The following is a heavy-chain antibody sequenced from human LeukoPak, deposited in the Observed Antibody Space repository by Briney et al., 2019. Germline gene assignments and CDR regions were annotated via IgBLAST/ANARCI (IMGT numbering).Heavy chain of an antibody. CDR3: AKDRTGTSDDY. V-gene: IGHV3-23*01. D-gene: IGHD2-2*01. Sequence: GGSLRLSCAASGVTFSSYAMSWVRQAPGKGLEWVSAIRGSCGSTYYADSVKGRFTISRDNSKNTLYLQMNSLRAEDTAVYYCAKDRTGTSDDYWGQGTLVTVSS. J-gene: IGHJ4*02. CDR2: IRGSCGST. CDR1: GVTFSSYA.